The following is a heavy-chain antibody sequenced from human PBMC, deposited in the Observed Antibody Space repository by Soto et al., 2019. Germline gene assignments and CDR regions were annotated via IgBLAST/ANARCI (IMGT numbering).Heavy chain of an antibody. CDR3: ARYYGSGGYVEY. CDR2: IYFTGST. D-gene: IGHD3-10*01. CDR1: GGSISSAGYY. V-gene: IGHV4-31*03. Sequence: SETLSLTCTVSGGSISSAGYYWSWIRQHPGKGLEWIGYIYFTGSTYHNPSLRSRGVISVDTSKNQFSLKLNSVTAADTAVYYCARYYGSGGYVEYWGQGTLVTVSS. J-gene: IGHJ4*02.